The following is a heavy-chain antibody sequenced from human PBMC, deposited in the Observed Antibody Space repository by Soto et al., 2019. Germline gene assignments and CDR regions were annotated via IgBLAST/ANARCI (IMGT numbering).Heavy chain of an antibody. J-gene: IGHJ5*02. CDR1: GYTLTELS. CDR2: FDPEDGEA. D-gene: IGHD3-3*01. CDR3: ATDRGRFYQNWFDP. Sequence: ASVKVSCKVSGYTLTELSMHWVRQAPGKGLEWMGGFDPEDGEAIYAQKFQGRVTMTEDTSTDTAYMELSSLRSEDTAVYYCATDRGRFYQNWFDPWGQGTLVTVSS. V-gene: IGHV1-24*01.